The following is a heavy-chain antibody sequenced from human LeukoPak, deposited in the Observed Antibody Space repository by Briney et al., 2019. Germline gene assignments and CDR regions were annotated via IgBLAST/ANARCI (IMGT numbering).Heavy chain of an antibody. D-gene: IGHD3-16*01. V-gene: IGHV1-2*02. CDR1: GYTFTGSY. CDR2: ISPASGAT. J-gene: IGHJ4*02. CDR3: ANEHGG. Sequence: ASVWVSCKASGYTFTGSYMHWVRQAPGQGFEWIGWISPASGATKYAQNSQGRVTLTTDTSITTAYMELSSLTSDDTASYYCANEHGGWGQGTPVTVSS.